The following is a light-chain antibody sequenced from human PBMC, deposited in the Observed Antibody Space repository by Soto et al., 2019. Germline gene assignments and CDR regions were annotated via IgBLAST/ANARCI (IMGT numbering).Light chain of an antibody. CDR3: SSFAGDYSPVL. J-gene: IGLJ3*02. V-gene: IGLV2-8*01. Sequence: QSALTQPPSASGSPGQSVTISCTGTSSDVGGYNHVSWFQQHPGKAPKLMIYEVNQRPSGVPDRFSGSKSGNTASLTVSGLQAEDEADYFCSSFAGDYSPVLFGGGTKLTVL. CDR1: SSDVGGYNH. CDR2: EVN.